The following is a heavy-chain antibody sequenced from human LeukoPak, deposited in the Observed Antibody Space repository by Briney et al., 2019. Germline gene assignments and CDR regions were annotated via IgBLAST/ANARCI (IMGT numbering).Heavy chain of an antibody. CDR3: ARHGATDSSGWSIEFDY. CDR2: IYYSGST. Sequence: SETLSLTCTVSGGSISSSSYYWGWIRQPPGKGLEWIGSIYYSGSTYYNPSLKSRVTISVDTSKNQFSLKLSSVTAADTAVYYCARHGATDSSGWSIEFDYWGQGTLVTVSS. D-gene: IGHD6-19*01. CDR1: GGSISSSSYY. V-gene: IGHV4-39*01. J-gene: IGHJ4*02.